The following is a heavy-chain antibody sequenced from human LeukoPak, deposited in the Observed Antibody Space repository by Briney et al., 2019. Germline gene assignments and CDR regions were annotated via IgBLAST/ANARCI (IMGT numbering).Heavy chain of an antibody. CDR2: IYSTGST. J-gene: IGHJ4*02. D-gene: IGHD6-13*01. Sequence: PSETLSLTCTVSGGSISSYYWSWIRQPAGKGLEWIGRIYSTGSTNYNPSLKRRVTMSVDTSKNQFSPRLRSVTAADTAVYYCARQIASAGTAGFDFWGQGALVTVSS. V-gene: IGHV4-4*07. CDR1: GGSISSYY. CDR3: ARQIASAGTAGFDF.